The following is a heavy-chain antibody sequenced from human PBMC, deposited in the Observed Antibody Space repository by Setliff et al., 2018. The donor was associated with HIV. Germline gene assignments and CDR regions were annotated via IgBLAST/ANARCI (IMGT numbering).Heavy chain of an antibody. CDR3: AKDLLRYFDWLLLDY. D-gene: IGHD3-9*01. Sequence: GGSLRLSCAASGFIFSSYAMTWVRQAQGKGLEWVSAISGSGGSTYYADSVKGRFTISRDNSKNTLYLQMNSLRAEDTAVYYCAKDLLRYFDWLLLDYWGQGTLVTVSS. CDR1: GFIFSSYA. V-gene: IGHV3-23*01. J-gene: IGHJ4*02. CDR2: ISGSGGST.